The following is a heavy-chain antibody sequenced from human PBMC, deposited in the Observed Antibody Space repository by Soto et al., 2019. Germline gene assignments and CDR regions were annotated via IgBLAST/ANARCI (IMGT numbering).Heavy chain of an antibody. CDR3: ARAKRYCSSTSCSQVRDYDFWSGYPSDFDY. V-gene: IGHV3-21*01. D-gene: IGHD2-2*01. CDR1: GFTFSSYS. Sequence: NPGGSLRLSCAASGFTFSSYSMNWVRQAPGKGLEWASSISSSSSYIYYADSVKGRFTISRDNAKNSLYLQMNSLRAEDTAVYYCARAKRYCSSTSCSQVRDYDFWSGYPSDFDYWGQGTLVTVSS. J-gene: IGHJ4*02. CDR2: ISSSSSYI.